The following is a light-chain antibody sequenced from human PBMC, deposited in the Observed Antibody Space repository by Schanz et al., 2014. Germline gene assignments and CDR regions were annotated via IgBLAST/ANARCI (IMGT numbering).Light chain of an antibody. Sequence: QSALTQPASASGSPGQSITISCTGTSSDVGSYNLVSWYQQHPGKAPKLMIYEGSKRPSGVPDRFSGSKSGNTASLTISGLQAEDEADYYCCSYAGRPWVFGGGTKLTVL. J-gene: IGLJ3*02. CDR2: EGS. V-gene: IGLV2-23*01. CDR1: SSDVGSYNL. CDR3: CSYAGRPWV.